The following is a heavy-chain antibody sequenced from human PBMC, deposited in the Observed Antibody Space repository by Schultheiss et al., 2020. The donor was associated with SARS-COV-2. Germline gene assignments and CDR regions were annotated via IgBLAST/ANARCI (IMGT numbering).Heavy chain of an antibody. V-gene: IGHV3-48*02. D-gene: IGHD5-12*01. CDR2: ISSSSGTK. CDR3: ARDQNSGRSPVDY. Sequence: WSLSLSCSAEGVTLRSYSMNWVRQAPGKGLEWVSYISSSSGTKYYAASVKGRFTISRDNAKNSLYLQMNSLRDEDTAVYYCARDQNSGRSPVDYWGQGTLVTVSS. CDR1: GVTLRSYS. J-gene: IGHJ4*02.